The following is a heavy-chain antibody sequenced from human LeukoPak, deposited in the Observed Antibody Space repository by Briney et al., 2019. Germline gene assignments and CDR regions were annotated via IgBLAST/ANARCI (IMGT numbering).Heavy chain of an antibody. CDR2: INHSGST. Sequence: SETLSLTCTVSGGSISSHYWSWIRQPPGKGLEWIGEINHSGSTNYNPSLKSRVTISVDTSKNQFSLKLSSVTAADTAVYYCAIYRGYSGYDYLGDAFDIWGQGTMVTVSS. V-gene: IGHV4-34*01. J-gene: IGHJ3*02. CDR1: GGSISSHY. CDR3: AIYRGYSGYDYLGDAFDI. D-gene: IGHD5-12*01.